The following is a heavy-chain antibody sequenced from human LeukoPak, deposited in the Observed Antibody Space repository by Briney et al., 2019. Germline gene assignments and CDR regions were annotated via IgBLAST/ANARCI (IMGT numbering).Heavy chain of an antibody. J-gene: IGHJ4*02. CDR3: ARGRANWGQYYFDY. CDR1: GYSVGSAYY. D-gene: IGHD7-27*01. CDR2: IYHSRNT. V-gene: IGHV4-38-2*02. Sequence: PSETLSLTCTVSGYSVGSAYYWGWIRQPPGKGLEWIGTIYHSRNTYYNPSLKSRVTISVDTSKNQFSLKLSSVTAADTAVYYCARGRANWGQYYFDYWGQGTLVTVSS.